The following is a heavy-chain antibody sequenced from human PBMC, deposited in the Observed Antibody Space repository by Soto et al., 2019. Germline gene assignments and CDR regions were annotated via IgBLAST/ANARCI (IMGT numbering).Heavy chain of an antibody. CDR1: GGTFSSYA. CDR2: IIPIFGTA. Sequence: SVKVSCKASGGTFSSYAISWVLQAPGQGLEWMGGIIPIFGTANYAQKFQGRVTITADKSTSTAYMELSSLRSEDTAVYYCARGSVRYCSSTSCYIWFDPWGQGTLVTVSS. D-gene: IGHD2-2*02. J-gene: IGHJ5*02. CDR3: ARGSVRYCSSTSCYIWFDP. V-gene: IGHV1-69*06.